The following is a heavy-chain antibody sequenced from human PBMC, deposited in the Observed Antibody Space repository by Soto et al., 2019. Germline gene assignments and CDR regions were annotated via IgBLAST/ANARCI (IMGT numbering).Heavy chain of an antibody. D-gene: IGHD6-19*01. V-gene: IGHV4-30-2*01. Sequence: QLQLQESGSGLVKPSQTLSLTCAVSGGSISSGGYSWSWIRQPPGKGLEWIGYIYHSGSTYYNPSRNSRVTISVDRSKNRFSLKLSSVTAADTAVYYCARAGGLGAVAVDYWGQGTLVTVSS. CDR3: ARAGGLGAVAVDY. CDR1: GGSISSGGYS. J-gene: IGHJ4*02. CDR2: IYHSGST.